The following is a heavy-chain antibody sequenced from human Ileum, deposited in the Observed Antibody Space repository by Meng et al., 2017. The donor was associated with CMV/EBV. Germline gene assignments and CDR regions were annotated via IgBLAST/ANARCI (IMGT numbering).Heavy chain of an antibody. J-gene: IGHJ4*02. CDR3: AMRSITSSHLF. D-gene: IGHD6-6*01. CDR1: GFTVNNNY. V-gene: IGHV3-66*02. CDR2: IHSGGST. Sequence: GESLKISCTASGFTVNNNYITWVRQTPGKGLEWVSLIHSGGSTYYADSVKGRFTISRDNSKSTVFLQMDSLSIEGTAMYYCAMRSITSSHLFWGRGTLVTVSS.